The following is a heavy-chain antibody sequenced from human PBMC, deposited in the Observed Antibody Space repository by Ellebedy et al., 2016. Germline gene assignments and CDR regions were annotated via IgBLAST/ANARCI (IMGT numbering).Heavy chain of an antibody. CDR3: ASQSQDCSTTSCYSDTFDM. V-gene: IGHV1-3*01. CDR2: INVGYGNT. Sequence: ASVKVSCXASGYTFTTYSIHWVRQAPGQRLEWMGWINVGYGNTKYSQKFQGRVTITRDTSATTAYMELTSLRSEDTAVYFCASQSQDCSTTSCYSDTFDMWGQGTMVTVSS. J-gene: IGHJ3*02. CDR1: GYTFTTYS. D-gene: IGHD2-2*01.